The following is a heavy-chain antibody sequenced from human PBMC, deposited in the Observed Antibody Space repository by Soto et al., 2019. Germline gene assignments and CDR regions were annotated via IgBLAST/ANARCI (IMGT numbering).Heavy chain of an antibody. J-gene: IGHJ3*01. CDR2: ISWDGSDT. CDR1: GFPFDDYS. D-gene: IGHD3-3*01. V-gene: IGHV3-43*01. Sequence: GGSLRLSCAASGFPFDDYSMNWVRQVPGKGLEWVSLISWDGSDTYYVDSVKGRFTISRDNAKNSLSLQMNSLRAEDTALYYCATDLNWSGTWGQGTMVTVSS. CDR3: ATDLNWSGT.